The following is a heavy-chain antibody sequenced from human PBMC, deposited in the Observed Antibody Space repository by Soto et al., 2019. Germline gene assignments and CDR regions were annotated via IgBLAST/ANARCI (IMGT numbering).Heavy chain of an antibody. V-gene: IGHV1-18*01. Sequence: XSVKVSCKTSGYSFSGIGISWVRQAPGQGLEWMGWISPYKGNTYYAQRLQGRVTMTTDTSTSTAYMELRSLRSDDTAVYFCARDLDGSGSYFTDYWGQGPLVTVSS. CDR2: ISPYKGNT. J-gene: IGHJ4*02. CDR1: GYSFSGIG. CDR3: ARDLDGSGSYFTDY. D-gene: IGHD3-10*01.